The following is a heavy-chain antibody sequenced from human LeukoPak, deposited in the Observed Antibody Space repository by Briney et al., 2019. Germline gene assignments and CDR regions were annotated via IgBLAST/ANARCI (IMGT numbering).Heavy chain of an antibody. D-gene: IGHD3-10*01. Sequence: GGSLRLSCEASGFIFSNYGMHWVRQAPGKGLEWVATVWSDGGDRYYADSVKGRFTISRDNSKNTVYLQMNSLRAEDTAVYYCATLAPYGSGSFFDYWGQGTLVTVSS. J-gene: IGHJ4*02. CDR1: GFIFSNYG. CDR3: ATLAPYGSGSFFDY. V-gene: IGHV3-33*01. CDR2: VWSDGGDR.